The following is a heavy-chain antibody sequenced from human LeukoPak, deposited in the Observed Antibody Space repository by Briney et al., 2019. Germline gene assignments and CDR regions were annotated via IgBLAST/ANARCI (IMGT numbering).Heavy chain of an antibody. CDR2: INSDGRST. J-gene: IGHJ4*02. D-gene: IGHD3-10*01. V-gene: IGHV3-74*01. CDR1: GFTFSSYW. Sequence: PGGSLRLSCVASGFTFSSYWMHWVRQAPGKGLVWVSHINSDGRSTTYADSVKGRFTISRDNSKNTLFVQMDSLRAEDTAVYYCAKDYGSGDSSPYPFDNWGQGTLVTVSS. CDR3: AKDYGSGDSSPYPFDN.